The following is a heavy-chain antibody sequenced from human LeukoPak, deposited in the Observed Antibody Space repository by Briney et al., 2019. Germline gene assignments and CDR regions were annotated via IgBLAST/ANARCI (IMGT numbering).Heavy chain of an antibody. CDR3: ARGLYYDSSGPHDWYFDL. CDR2: MNPNSGNT. J-gene: IGHJ2*01. D-gene: IGHD3-22*01. Sequence: ASVKVSCEASGYTFTSYDINWVRQATGQGLEWMGWMNPNSGNTGYAQKFQGRVTITRNTSISTAYMELSSLRSEDTAVYYCARGLYYDSSGPHDWYFDLWGRGTLVTVSS. V-gene: IGHV1-8*03. CDR1: GYTFTSYD.